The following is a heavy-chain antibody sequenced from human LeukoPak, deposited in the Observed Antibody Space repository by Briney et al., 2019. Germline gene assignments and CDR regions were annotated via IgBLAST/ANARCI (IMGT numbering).Heavy chain of an antibody. J-gene: IGHJ4*02. V-gene: IGHV4-39*01. D-gene: IGHD6-13*01. Sequence: SETLSLTCTVSGGSISSSSYYWVWIRQPPGKGLEWIGSIYYSGSTYYNPSLKSRVTISVDTSNNQFSLKLSFVTAADTAVYYCARVYSNHFDYWGQGTLVTVSS. CDR3: ARVYSNHFDY. CDR2: IYYSGST. CDR1: GGSISSSSYY.